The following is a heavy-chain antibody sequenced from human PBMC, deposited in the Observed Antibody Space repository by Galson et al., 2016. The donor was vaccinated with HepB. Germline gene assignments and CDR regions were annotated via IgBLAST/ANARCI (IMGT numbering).Heavy chain of an antibody. CDR1: GVNFNGFG. D-gene: IGHD1-1*01. Sequence: SLRLSCAAPGVNFNGFGFNWVRQAPGKGLEWVSAIGGHGGFKTYYANSVKGRFTISRDNSNNTLYLQMNGLRAEDTAVYYCAKERLVRRIFDHWGQGTLLTVSS. CDR3: AKERLVRRIFDH. J-gene: IGHJ4*02. V-gene: IGHV3-23*01. CDR2: IGGHGGFKT.